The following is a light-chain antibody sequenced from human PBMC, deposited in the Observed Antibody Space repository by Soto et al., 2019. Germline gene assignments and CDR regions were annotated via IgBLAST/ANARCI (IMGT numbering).Light chain of an antibody. Sequence: DIQMTQSPSSLSASVGDRVTITCRASQSISSYLNWYQQKPGKAPKLLIYAAPSLQSGVPSRFSGSGSGTDFTLTISSLQPEDFATYYCQQSYSTPQSFGPGTKVDIK. V-gene: IGKV1-39*01. J-gene: IGKJ3*01. CDR3: QQSYSTPQS. CDR1: QSISSY. CDR2: AAP.